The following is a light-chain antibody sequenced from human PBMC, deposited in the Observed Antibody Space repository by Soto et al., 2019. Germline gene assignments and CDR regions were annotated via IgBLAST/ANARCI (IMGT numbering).Light chain of an antibody. J-gene: IGLJ1*01. CDR2: DVG. CDR3: NSYRTVSTYV. CDR1: SSDIGGYKF. Sequence: QSARTQPASVSGSPGQSITIACTGTSSDIGGYKFVSWYQQHPGKAPKLLIYDVGNRPSGVSNRFSGSKSGNTASLTISGLQAEDEAHYYCNSYRTVSTYVFGTGTKLTVL. V-gene: IGLV2-14*01.